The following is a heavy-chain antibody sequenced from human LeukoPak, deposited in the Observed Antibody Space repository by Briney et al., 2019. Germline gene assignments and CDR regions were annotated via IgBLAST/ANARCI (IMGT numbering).Heavy chain of an antibody. D-gene: IGHD3-9*01. CDR3: ARVPGVYYDILTGYGSGWFDP. V-gene: IGHV4-59*01. Sequence: SETLSLTCTASGGSISSYYWSWIRQPPGKGLEWIGYIYYSGSTNYNPSLKSRVTISVDTSKNQFSLKLRSVTAADTAVYYCARVPGVYYDILTGYGSGWFDPWGQGTLVTVSS. J-gene: IGHJ5*02. CDR1: GGSISSYY. CDR2: IYYSGST.